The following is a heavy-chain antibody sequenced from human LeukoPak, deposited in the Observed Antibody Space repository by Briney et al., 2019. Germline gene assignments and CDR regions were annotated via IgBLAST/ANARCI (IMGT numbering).Heavy chain of an antibody. V-gene: IGHV3-74*01. J-gene: IGHJ4*02. D-gene: IGHD3-10*01. CDR3: VRDLREADH. CDR1: GFTFSAYC. Sequence: QPGGSLRLSCVASGFTFSAYCMHWVRQGPEKGLEWVSRICPGGSVVNHADSVKGRFTTSRDNAKNTVFLQMNSLRVDDTAVYYCVRDLREADHWGLGTLVTVSS. CDR2: ICPGGSVV.